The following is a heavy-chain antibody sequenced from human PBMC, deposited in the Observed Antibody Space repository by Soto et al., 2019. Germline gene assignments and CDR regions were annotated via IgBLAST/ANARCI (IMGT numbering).Heavy chain of an antibody. CDR3: AKDLVDAYEGWDY. CDR1: GFTFSSYA. D-gene: IGHD5-12*01. J-gene: IGHJ4*02. Sequence: EVQLLESGGGLVQPGGSLRLSCAASGFTFSSYAMSWVRQAPRKGLEWVSGISGSGGSTYYADSVKGWFTSSRDNSKNTLYLQRNSLRAEDTAVYYCAKDLVDAYEGWDYWGQGTLVTVSS. V-gene: IGHV3-23*01. CDR2: ISGSGGST.